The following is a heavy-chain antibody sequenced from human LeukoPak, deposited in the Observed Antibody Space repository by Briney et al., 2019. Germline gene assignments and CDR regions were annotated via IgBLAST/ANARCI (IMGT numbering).Heavy chain of an antibody. Sequence: NPGGSLRLSCAASGFTFSDYYMSWNRQAPGKGLEWVSYISSSGSTIYYADSVKGRFTISRDNAKNSLYLQMNSLRAEDTAVYYCAWDAYYYDSSGAFDYWGQGTLVTVSS. CDR1: GFTFSDYY. V-gene: IGHV3-11*04. D-gene: IGHD3-22*01. CDR3: AWDAYYYDSSGAFDY. J-gene: IGHJ4*02. CDR2: ISSSGSTI.